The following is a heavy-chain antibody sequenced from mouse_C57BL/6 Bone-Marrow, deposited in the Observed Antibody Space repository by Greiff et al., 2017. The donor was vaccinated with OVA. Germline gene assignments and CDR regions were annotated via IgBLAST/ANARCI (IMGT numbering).Heavy chain of an antibody. CDR1: GFTFSNYW. CDR2: IRLKSDNYAT. Sequence: EVQLVESGGGLVQPGGSMKLSCVASGFTFSNYWMNWVRQSPEKGLEWVAQIRLKSDNYATHYAESVKGRFTISRDDSKSSVYLQMNNLRAEDTGIYYCTGGGTGYFDYWGQGTTLTVSS. J-gene: IGHJ2*01. CDR3: TGGGTGYFDY. V-gene: IGHV6-3*01. D-gene: IGHD3-3*01.